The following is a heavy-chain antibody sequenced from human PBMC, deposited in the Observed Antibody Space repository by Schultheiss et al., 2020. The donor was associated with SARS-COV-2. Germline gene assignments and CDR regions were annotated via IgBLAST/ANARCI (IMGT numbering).Heavy chain of an antibody. V-gene: IGHV4-39*01. CDR2: INHSGST. CDR3: ARVSLQQLVRDYYYMDV. Sequence: SETLSLTCTVSGGSISSSSYYWGWIRQPPGKGLEWIGEINHSGSTNYNPSLKSRVTISVDTSKNQFSLKLSSVTAADTAVYYCARVSLQQLVRDYYYMDVWGKGTTVTVSS. CDR1: GGSISSSSYY. J-gene: IGHJ6*03. D-gene: IGHD6-13*01.